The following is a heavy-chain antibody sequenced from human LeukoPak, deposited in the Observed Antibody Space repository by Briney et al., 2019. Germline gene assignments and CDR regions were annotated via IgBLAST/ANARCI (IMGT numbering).Heavy chain of an antibody. V-gene: IGHV1-69*06. Sequence: SVKVSCKASGGTFSSYAISWVRQAPGQGLEWMGGIIPIFGTANYAQKFQGRVTMTEDTSTDTAYMEPSSLRSEDTAVYYCATKYQLPHNSVDYWGQGTLVTVSS. J-gene: IGHJ4*02. CDR2: IIPIFGTA. D-gene: IGHD2-2*01. CDR3: ATKYQLPHNSVDY. CDR1: GGTFSSYA.